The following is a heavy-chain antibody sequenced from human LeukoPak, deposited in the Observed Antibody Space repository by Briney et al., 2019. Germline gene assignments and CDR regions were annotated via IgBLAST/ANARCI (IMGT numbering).Heavy chain of an antibody. Sequence: GGSLRLSCAASGFTFSSYAMHWVRQAPGKGLEWVAVISYDGSNKYYADSVKGRFTISRDNSKNTLYLQMNSLRAEDTAVYYCARSSYSGYDSEIDYWGQGTLVTVSS. CDR3: ARSSYSGYDSEIDY. V-gene: IGHV3-30*04. J-gene: IGHJ4*02. D-gene: IGHD5-12*01. CDR2: ISYDGSNK. CDR1: GFTFSSYA.